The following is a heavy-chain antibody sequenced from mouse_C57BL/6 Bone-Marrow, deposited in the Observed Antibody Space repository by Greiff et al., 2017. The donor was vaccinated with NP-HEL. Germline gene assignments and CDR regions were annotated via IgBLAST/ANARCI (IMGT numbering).Heavy chain of an antibody. D-gene: IGHD2-5*01. CDR3: ASRYYSNYEYFDV. Sequence: VQLQQSGAELVKPGASVKMSCKASGYTFTTYPIEWMKQNHGKSLEWIGNFHPYNDDTKYNEKFKGKATLTVEKSSSTVYLELSRLTSDDSAVYYCASRYYSNYEYFDVWGTGTTVTVSS. CDR2: FHPYNDDT. V-gene: IGHV1-47*01. CDR1: GYTFTTYP. J-gene: IGHJ1*03.